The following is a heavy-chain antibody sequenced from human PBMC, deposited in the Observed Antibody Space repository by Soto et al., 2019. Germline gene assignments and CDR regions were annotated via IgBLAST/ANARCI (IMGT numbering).Heavy chain of an antibody. CDR1: GFTFSSYA. D-gene: IGHD3-22*01. Sequence: PGGSLRLSCAASGFTFSSYAMHWVRQAPGKGLEWVAVISYDGSNKYYADSVKGRFTISRDNSKNTLYLQMNSLRAEDTAVYYCARDRHYYDSSGHEAADYYYYGMDVWGQGTTVTVSS. CDR3: ARDRHYYDSSGHEAADYYYYGMDV. J-gene: IGHJ6*02. V-gene: IGHV3-30-3*01. CDR2: ISYDGSNK.